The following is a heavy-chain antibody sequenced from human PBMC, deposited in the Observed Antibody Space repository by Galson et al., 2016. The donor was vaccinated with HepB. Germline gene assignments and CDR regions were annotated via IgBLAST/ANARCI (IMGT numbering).Heavy chain of an antibody. Sequence: SLRLSCAASGFTFRTYAMSWVRQAPGKGLEWVSTIGGGGATYYADSVKGRFTISRDISKNTLYLQMNSLRADDTALYYCTRGGGCNGPTCYSPDWWGQGTLVTVSS. V-gene: IGHV3-23*01. CDR2: IGGGGAT. D-gene: IGHD2-21*02. CDR3: TRGGGCNGPTCYSPDW. J-gene: IGHJ4*02. CDR1: GFTFRTYA.